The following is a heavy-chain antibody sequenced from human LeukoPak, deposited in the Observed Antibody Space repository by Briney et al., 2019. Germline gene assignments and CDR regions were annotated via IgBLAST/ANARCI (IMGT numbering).Heavy chain of an antibody. Sequence: GSLRLSCAASGLTFGSYGMHWVRQAPGKGLDWVAVISHEGSSQYYADSVKGRFTTSRDNSKNTLYLQMNSLRAEDTAVYYCARGPTGIWFGELLSFYFDYWGQGTLVTVSS. J-gene: IGHJ4*02. CDR3: ARGPTGIWFGELLSFYFDY. CDR2: ISHEGSSQ. V-gene: IGHV3-30*03. CDR1: GLTFGSYG. D-gene: IGHD3-10*01.